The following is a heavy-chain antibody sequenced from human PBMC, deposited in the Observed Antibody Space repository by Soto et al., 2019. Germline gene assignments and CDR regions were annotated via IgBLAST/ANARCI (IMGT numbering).Heavy chain of an antibody. CDR1: GSSVSNYY. CDR3: ARLSLPAGKGYVV. Sequence: QVQLQESGPGLMEPSETLSLTCTVSGSSVSNYYWNWVRQPPGKGLEWIGYIPYTGDSKYNPSLKSRVTMSVDKSKNPFYRKVSAVTGSDPAKYYGARLSLPAGKGYVVRGQGAMVAVSS. J-gene: IGHJ3*01. D-gene: IGHD2-15*01. CDR2: IPYTGDS. V-gene: IGHV4-59*02.